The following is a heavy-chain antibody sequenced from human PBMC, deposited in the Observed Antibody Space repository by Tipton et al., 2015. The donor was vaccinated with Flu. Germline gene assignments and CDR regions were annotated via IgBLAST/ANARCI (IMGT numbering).Heavy chain of an antibody. V-gene: IGHV3-53*01. Sequence: SLRLSCAASGFSVSNNYLSWVRQAPGKGLEWVSVIYSDGSTYYIDSVKGRFTISRDNSKNMLSLEMNSLRAEDTAVYYCARGQGANPWGQGTLVTVSS. CDR1: GFSVSNNY. CDR3: ARGQGANP. CDR2: IYSDGST. J-gene: IGHJ5*02.